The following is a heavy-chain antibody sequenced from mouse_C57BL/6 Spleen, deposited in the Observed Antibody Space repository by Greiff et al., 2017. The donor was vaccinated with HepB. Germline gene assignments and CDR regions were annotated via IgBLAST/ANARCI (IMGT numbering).Heavy chain of an antibody. CDR2: ISSGSSTI. J-gene: IGHJ2*01. V-gene: IGHV5-17*01. CDR3: ARSGGYYYFDY. Sequence: EVQLKESGGGLVKPGGSLKLSCAASGFTFSDYGMHWVRQAPEKGLEWVAYISSGSSTIYYADTVKGRFTISRDNAKNTLFLQMTSLRSEDTAMYYCARSGGYYYFDYWGQGTTLTVSS. D-gene: IGHD2-3*01. CDR1: GFTFSDYG.